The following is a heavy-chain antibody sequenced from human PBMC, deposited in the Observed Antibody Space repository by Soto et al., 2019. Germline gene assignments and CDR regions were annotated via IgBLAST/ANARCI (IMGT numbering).Heavy chain of an antibody. CDR2: ISFDGGNQ. Sequence: QVQLVQSGGGVVQPGRSLRLSCAASGFDFNTYGLHWVRQAPGKGLEWVAGISFDGGNQYYADSVKGRFTISRDKSNNTLYLQMNGLGAEDTATYYCAKDSSVTAAGSGGWFDPWGQRTLVIVSS. CDR1: GFDFNTYG. V-gene: IGHV3-30*18. CDR3: AKDSSVTAAGSGGWFDP. D-gene: IGHD6-13*01. J-gene: IGHJ5*02.